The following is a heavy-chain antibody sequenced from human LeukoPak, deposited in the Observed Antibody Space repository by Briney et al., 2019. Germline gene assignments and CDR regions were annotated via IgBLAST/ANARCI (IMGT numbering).Heavy chain of an antibody. CDR3: APDRSMLDGYYYYAMDV. CDR2: IKSKTDGETT. D-gene: IGHD3-22*01. CDR1: GFTFTNAW. J-gene: IGHJ6*01. V-gene: IGHV3-15*01. Sequence: NPGGSLRLSCAASGFTFTNAWMSWVRQAPGQGLEWVGRIKSKTDGETTDFAAPVKGRFTISRDDSKNTLYLQMNSLKTEDTAVYYCAPDRSMLDGYYYYAMDVWGQGTTVTVSS.